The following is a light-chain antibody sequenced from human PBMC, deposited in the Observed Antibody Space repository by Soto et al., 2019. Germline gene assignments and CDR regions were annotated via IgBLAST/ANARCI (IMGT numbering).Light chain of an antibody. CDR2: ASS. Sequence: DIQMTQSPSSVSASVGDRVTITCRASQGISSWLACYQQKPGKAPKLLIYASSSLQSGVLSRFSGSGSWTYFTLPISSLQPEDFATYYCQQANSFAITFGQGTRLEIK. CDR1: QGISSW. CDR3: QQANSFAIT. V-gene: IGKV1-12*01. J-gene: IGKJ5*01.